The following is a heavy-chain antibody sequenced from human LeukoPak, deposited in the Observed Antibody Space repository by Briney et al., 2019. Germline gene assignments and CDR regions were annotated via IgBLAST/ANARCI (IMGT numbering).Heavy chain of an antibody. CDR2: INSDGSSI. CDR1: GFTFRNYW. CDR3: AKGGSTAMAKGYYFDY. D-gene: IGHD5-18*01. V-gene: IGHV3-74*01. Sequence: GGSLRLSCAASGFTFRNYWVHWVRQVPGKGLEWVSRINSDGSSIDYADSVKGRFTISRDNSKNTLYLQMNSLRAEDTAVYYCAKGGSTAMAKGYYFDYWGQGTLVTVSS. J-gene: IGHJ4*02.